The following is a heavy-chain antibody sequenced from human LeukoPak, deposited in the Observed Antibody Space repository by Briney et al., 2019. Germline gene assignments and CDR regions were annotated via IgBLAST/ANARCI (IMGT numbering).Heavy chain of an antibody. D-gene: IGHD3-3*01. CDR2: IYYSGST. V-gene: IGHV4-39*07. CDR1: GGSISSNSYY. Sequence: PSETLSLTCTVSGGSISSNSYYWGWIRQPPGKGLEWIGTIYYSGSTFYNASLKSRVTISLDTSKNQFSLKLSSVTAADTAVYYCARGRFKADYWGQGILVTVSS. J-gene: IGHJ4*02. CDR3: ARGRFKADY.